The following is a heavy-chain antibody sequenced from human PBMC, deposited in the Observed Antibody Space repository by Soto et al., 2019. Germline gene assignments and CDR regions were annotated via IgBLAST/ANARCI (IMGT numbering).Heavy chain of an antibody. CDR3: ARGRGYSYGRGGWFDP. D-gene: IGHD5-18*01. J-gene: IGHJ5*02. CDR2: INHSGST. Sequence: QVQLQQWGAGLLKPSETLSLTCAVYGGSFSGYYWSWIRQPPGKGLEWIGEINHSGSTNYNPSLKSRVTISVDTSKNQFSLKLSSVTAADTAVYYCARGRGYSYGRGGWFDPWGQGTLVTVSS. CDR1: GGSFSGYY. V-gene: IGHV4-34*01.